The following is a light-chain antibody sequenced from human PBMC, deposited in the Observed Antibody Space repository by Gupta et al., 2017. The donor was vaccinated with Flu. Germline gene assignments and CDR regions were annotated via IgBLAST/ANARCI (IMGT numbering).Light chain of an antibody. CDR2: GAS. J-gene: IGKJ1*01. CDR3: QQDGSSPRT. Sequence: VLTQSPGTLSLSPGERATLSGRASQSVSTSYLAWYQQKPGQAPRLLISGASSRATSIPDRFSGSGSGTDFPLTISRLEHEYVAVYYCQQDGSSPRTFGQGTKVDIK. V-gene: IGKV3-20*01. CDR1: QSVSTSY.